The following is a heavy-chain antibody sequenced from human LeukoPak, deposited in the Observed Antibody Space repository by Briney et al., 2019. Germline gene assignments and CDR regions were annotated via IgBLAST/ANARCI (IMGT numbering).Heavy chain of an antibody. J-gene: IGHJ3*02. D-gene: IGHD3-22*01. Sequence: PSESLSLTCTVSGGSISSYYWSWVRQPAGKGLEWAGGIYTSGSTNYNPSLRSRVTMPVDTSKNQFSLKLSSVTGADTGVYYCARAVWDYDSSGYPVGAFDIWGQGSMVTVSS. CDR3: ARAVWDYDSSGYPVGAFDI. V-gene: IGHV4-4*07. CDR1: GGSISSYY. CDR2: IYTSGST.